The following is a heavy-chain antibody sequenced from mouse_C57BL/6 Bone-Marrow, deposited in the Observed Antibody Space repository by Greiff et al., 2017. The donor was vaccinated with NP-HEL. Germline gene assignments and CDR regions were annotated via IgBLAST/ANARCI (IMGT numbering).Heavy chain of an antibody. D-gene: IGHD1-1*01. V-gene: IGHV1-50*01. CDR3: ARKAYYGRSYEFAY. J-gene: IGHJ3*01. Sequence: VQLQQPGAELVKPGASVKLSCKASGYTFTTYWMQWVKQRPGQGLAWIGEIDPSDSYPNYNQKFKGKATLTVDTSSSTAYMQLSSLTSEDSAVYYCARKAYYGRSYEFAYWGQGTLVTVSA. CDR1: GYTFTTYW. CDR2: IDPSDSYP.